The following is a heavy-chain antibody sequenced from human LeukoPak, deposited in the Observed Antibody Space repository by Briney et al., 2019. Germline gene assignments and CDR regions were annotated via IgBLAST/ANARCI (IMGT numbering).Heavy chain of an antibody. V-gene: IGHV4-4*09. CDR3: ARHGGGSYSEAWFDP. CDR2: IYTSGST. J-gene: IGHJ5*02. Sequence: SETLSLTCTVSGGFISSYYWSWIRQPPGKGLEWIGYIYTSGSTNYNPSLKSRVTISVDTSKNQFSLKLSSVTAADTAVYYCARHGGGSYSEAWFDPWGQGTLVTVSS. CDR1: GGFISSYY. D-gene: IGHD1-26*01.